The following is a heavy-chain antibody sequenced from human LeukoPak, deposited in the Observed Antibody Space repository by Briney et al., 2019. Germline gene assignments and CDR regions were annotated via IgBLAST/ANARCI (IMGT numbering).Heavy chain of an antibody. D-gene: IGHD2-2*03. V-gene: IGHV4-34*12. CDR3: ARVLGIAVVAGATEDNYFDS. J-gene: IGHJ4*02. CDR2: IIQSGVT. Sequence: PSETLSLTCGVTGGSFSTHFWAWIRQSPARGLEWIGEIIQSGVTDYNPSLKRRVKISIDVSRSQFSLTLTSVTAADTAMYYCARVLGIAVVAGATEDNYFDSRGQGALVTVSS. CDR1: GGSFSTHF.